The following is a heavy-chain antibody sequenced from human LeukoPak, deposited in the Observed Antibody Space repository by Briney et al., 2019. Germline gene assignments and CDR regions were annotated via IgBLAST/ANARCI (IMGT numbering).Heavy chain of an antibody. D-gene: IGHD6-6*01. J-gene: IGHJ4*02. CDR2: INPSGGST. CDR1: GYTFTSYA. V-gene: IGHV1-46*01. CDR3: ARAGRSSSYDY. Sequence: ASVKVSCKASGYTFTSYAMNWVRQAPGQGLEWMGIINPSGGSTSYAQKFQGRVTMTRDMPTSTAYMELRSLRSEDTAVYYCARAGRSSSYDYWGQGTLVTVSS.